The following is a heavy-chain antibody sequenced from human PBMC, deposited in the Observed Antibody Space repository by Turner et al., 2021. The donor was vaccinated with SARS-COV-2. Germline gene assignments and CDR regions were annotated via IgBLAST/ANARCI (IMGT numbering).Heavy chain of an antibody. CDR1: GGSFSGYY. CDR2: INPSGST. V-gene: IGHV4-34*01. J-gene: IGHJ4*02. CDR3: ARGATLQYSFDY. Sequence: QVQLQQWGAGLLKPSETLSLTCAVDGGSFSGYYWSCIRQPPGKGLEWIGEINPSGSTNYIPSLKSRVTISVDTSKNQFSLNLSSVTAADTAVYYCARGATLQYSFDYWGQGTLVTVSS. D-gene: IGHD4-4*01.